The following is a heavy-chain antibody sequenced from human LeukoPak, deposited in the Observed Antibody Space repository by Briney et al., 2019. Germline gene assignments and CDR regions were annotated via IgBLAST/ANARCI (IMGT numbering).Heavy chain of an antibody. D-gene: IGHD2-15*01. CDR2: INPNSGGT. Sequence: ASVKVSCKASGYTFTGYYMHWVRQAPGQGLEWMGWINPNSGGTNYAQKFQGRVTMTRDTSISTAYMELSRLRSDDAAVYYCARHGVANRYFDYWGQGTLVTVSS. V-gene: IGHV1-2*02. CDR1: GYTFTGYY. J-gene: IGHJ4*02. CDR3: ARHGVANRYFDY.